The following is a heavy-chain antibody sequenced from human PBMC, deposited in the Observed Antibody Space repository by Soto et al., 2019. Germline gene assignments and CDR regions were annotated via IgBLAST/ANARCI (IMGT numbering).Heavy chain of an antibody. CDR1: GGTFSSYA. J-gene: IGHJ6*02. CDR3: ATSVGIAPTGEDGMDV. CDR2: IIPIFGTP. D-gene: IGHD2-8*02. V-gene: IGHV1-69*13. Sequence: SVKVSCKASGGTFSSYAISWVRQAPGQGLEWMGGIIPIFGTPNYAPKFQDRVTIVADESTTTVYMELRSLRFDDTAVYYCATSVGIAPTGEDGMDVWGQGTSVTVSS.